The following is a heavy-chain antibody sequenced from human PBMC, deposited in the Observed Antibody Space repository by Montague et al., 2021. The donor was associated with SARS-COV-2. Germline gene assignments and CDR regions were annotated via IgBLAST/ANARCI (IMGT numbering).Heavy chain of an antibody. V-gene: IGHV4-31*03. CDR1: GGSISSGSYY. D-gene: IGHD6-19*01. CDR2: IYYSGSS. CDR3: ARSTFYSSGWWDNWYFDL. J-gene: IGHJ2*01. Sequence: TLSLTYTVSGGSISSGSYYWSWIRQHPGKGLEWIGYIYYSGSSYYNPSLKSRVTISVDTSKNQFSLKLSSVTAADTAVYYCARSTFYSSGWWDNWYFDLWGRGTLVTVSS.